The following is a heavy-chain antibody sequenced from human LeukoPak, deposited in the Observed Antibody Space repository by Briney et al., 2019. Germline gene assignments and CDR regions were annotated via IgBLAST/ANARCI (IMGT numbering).Heavy chain of an antibody. J-gene: IGHJ4*02. V-gene: IGHV3-7*04. CDR1: GFPFSSYW. D-gene: IGHD3-22*01. Sequence: PGGSLRLSCAPSGFPFSSYWMNWVRQAPGKGLECVANINQDGSEKYYVDSVKGRFTISRDNAKNSLYVQMNSLRAEDTAVYYCARSTKMGDYWGQGTLVTVSS. CDR3: ARSTKMGDY. CDR2: INQDGSEK.